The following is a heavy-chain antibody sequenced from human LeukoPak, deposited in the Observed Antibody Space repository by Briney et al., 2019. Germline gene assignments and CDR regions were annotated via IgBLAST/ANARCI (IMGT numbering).Heavy chain of an antibody. D-gene: IGHD4-17*01. J-gene: IGHJ4*02. CDR3: ARDTSDYPFDY. CDR1: GFTFSSYE. CDR2: ISSSGSTI. V-gene: IGHV3-48*03. Sequence: GGSLRLSCAASGFTFSSYEMNWVRKAPGKGLEWVSYISSSGSTIYYADSVKGRFTISRDNAKNSLYLQMNSLRAEDTAVYYCARDTSDYPFDYWGQGTLVTVSS.